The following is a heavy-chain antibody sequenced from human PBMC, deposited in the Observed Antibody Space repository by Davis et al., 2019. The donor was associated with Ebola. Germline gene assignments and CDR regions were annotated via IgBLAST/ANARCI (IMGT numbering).Heavy chain of an antibody. CDR3: ARKSYYYDSSGYHRGAFDI. Sequence: SETLSLTCTVSGGSISSYYWSWIRLPPGKGLEWTGYIYYSGSTNYNPPLKSRFTISVDTSKNQFSLKLSSVTAADTAVYYCARKSYYYDSSGYHRGAFDIWGQGTMVTVSS. CDR2: IYYSGST. V-gene: IGHV4-59*01. CDR1: GGSISSYY. J-gene: IGHJ3*02. D-gene: IGHD3-22*01.